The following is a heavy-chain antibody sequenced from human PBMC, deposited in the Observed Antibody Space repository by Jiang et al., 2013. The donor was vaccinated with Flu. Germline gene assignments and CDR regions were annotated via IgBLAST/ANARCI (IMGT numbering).Heavy chain of an antibody. Sequence: LRISCKGSGYSFSNYWISWVRQMPGKGLEWIGRIDPSDSYSDYSPSFQGHVNISADKSISTAYLQWSSLKASDTAIYYCARHNGASAHQRSLPGNNWFDPWGQGTLVTVSS. CDR1: GYSFSNYW. CDR2: IDPSDSYS. D-gene: IGHD6-13*01. V-gene: IGHV5-10-1*01. J-gene: IGHJ5*02. CDR3: ARHNGASAHQRSLPGNNWFDP.